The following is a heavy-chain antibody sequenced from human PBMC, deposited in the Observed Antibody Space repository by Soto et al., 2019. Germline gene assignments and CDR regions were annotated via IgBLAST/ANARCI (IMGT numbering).Heavy chain of an antibody. V-gene: IGHV3-11*06. CDR1: GFTFSDYY. D-gene: IGHD4-17*01. J-gene: IGHJ3*02. CDR3: ARVRGLLRSHDAFDI. CDR2: FSSSSTYT. Sequence: PGGSLRLSCAASGFTFSDYYINWIRQAPGKGLEWVSYFSSSSTYTNYADSVKGRFTISRDNSKNSLFLQMNSLRAEDTAVYYCARVRGLLRSHDAFDIWGQGTMVTVSS.